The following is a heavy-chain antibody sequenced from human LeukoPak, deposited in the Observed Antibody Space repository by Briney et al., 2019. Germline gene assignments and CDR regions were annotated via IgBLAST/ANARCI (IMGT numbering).Heavy chain of an antibody. J-gene: IGHJ5*02. D-gene: IGHD3-22*01. CDR1: GGSISSSSYY. Sequence: PSETLSLTCTVSGGSISSSSYYWGWIRQPPGKGLGWIGSIYYSGSTYYNPSLKSRVTISVDTSKNQFSLKLSSVTAADTAVYYCARHADSSGYNNWFDPWGQGTLVAVSS. CDR3: ARHADSSGYNNWFDP. V-gene: IGHV4-39*01. CDR2: IYYSGST.